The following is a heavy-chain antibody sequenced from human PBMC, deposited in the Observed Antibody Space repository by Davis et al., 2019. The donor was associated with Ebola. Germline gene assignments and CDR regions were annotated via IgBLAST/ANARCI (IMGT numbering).Heavy chain of an antibody. CDR3: AIIDRSRKYQLLYSGYGMDV. Sequence: ASVKVSCKASGYTFTSYYMHWVRQAPGQGLEWMGIINPSGGSTSYAQKFQGRVTMTRDTSTSTVYMELSSLRSEDTAVYYCAIIDRSRKYQLLYSGYGMDVWGKGTTVTVSS. J-gene: IGHJ6*04. V-gene: IGHV1-46*01. D-gene: IGHD2-2*02. CDR2: INPSGGST. CDR1: GYTFTSYY.